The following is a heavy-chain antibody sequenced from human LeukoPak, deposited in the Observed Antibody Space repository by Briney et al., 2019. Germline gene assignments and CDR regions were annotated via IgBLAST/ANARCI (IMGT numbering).Heavy chain of an antibody. CDR3: TIEGYTYGFQAFEI. Sequence: GGSLGLSCAASEFTLNNAWMSWVRQAPGKGLEWVGRVKSKAGGGTTECAAYLKGRFTISRDDSQNTLYLQMNSLETEDTAVYYCTIEGYTYGFQAFEIWGQGTIITVSS. J-gene: IGHJ3*02. V-gene: IGHV3-15*01. D-gene: IGHD5-18*01. CDR1: EFTLNNAW. CDR2: VKSKAGGGTT.